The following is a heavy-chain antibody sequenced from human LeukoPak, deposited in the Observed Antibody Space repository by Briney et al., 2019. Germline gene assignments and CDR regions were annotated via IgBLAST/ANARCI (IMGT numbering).Heavy chain of an antibody. J-gene: IGHJ4*02. CDR1: GFTFSSYA. CDR3: AKTPMIVVVITTLFDY. D-gene: IGHD3-22*01. V-gene: IGHV3-23*01. CDR2: ISGSGGST. Sequence: GGSLRLSCAASGFTFSSYAMSWVRQAPGKGLEWVSAISGSGGSTYYADSVKGRFTISRDNSKNTLYLQMNRLRAEDTAVYYCAKTPMIVVVITTLFDYWGQGTLVTVSS.